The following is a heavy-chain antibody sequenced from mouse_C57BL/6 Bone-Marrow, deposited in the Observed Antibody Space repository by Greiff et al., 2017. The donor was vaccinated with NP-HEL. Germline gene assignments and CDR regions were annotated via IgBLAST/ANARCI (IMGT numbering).Heavy chain of an antibody. CDR3: VRQGNWCFDY. V-gene: IGHV10-1*01. D-gene: IGHD4-1*01. Sequence: EVQLVESGGGLVQPKGSLKLSCAASGFSFNTYAMNWVRQAPGKGLEWVARIRSKSNNYATYYADSVKDRFTISRDDSESMLYLQMNNLKTEDTAMYYCVRQGNWCFDYWGQGTTLTVSS. CDR1: GFSFNTYA. CDR2: IRSKSNNYAT. J-gene: IGHJ2*01.